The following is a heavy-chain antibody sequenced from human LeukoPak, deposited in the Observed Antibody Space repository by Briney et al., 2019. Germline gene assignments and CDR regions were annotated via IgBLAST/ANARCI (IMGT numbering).Heavy chain of an antibody. V-gene: IGHV3-23*01. CDR1: GFISSSYV. J-gene: IGHJ4*02. CDR3: AKASGASRPYYFDS. Sequence: GGSLRLSCATSGFISSSYVMSWVRQSPGKGLARVSALTAGGDDSYYADSVKGRFTISRDNSKDTLYLQLNSLRADDTAVYYCAKASGASRPYYFDSWGQGTLVTVSS. D-gene: IGHD3-10*01. CDR2: LTAGGDDS.